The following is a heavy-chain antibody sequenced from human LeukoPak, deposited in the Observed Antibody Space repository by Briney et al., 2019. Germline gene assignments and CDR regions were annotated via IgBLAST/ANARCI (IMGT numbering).Heavy chain of an antibody. J-gene: IGHJ4*02. CDR3: ARGGVDYYGSGTYYLMYYFDY. D-gene: IGHD3-10*01. V-gene: IGHV3-23*01. CDR2: ISGSGGAT. Sequence: PGGSLRLSYAASGFTFSTYGMSWVRQAPGKGLEWVSGISGSGGATYYADSVKGRFTISRDDPHNTLYLQMNSLRAEDTAVYFCARGGVDYYGSGTYYLMYYFDYWGQGALVTVSS. CDR1: GFTFSTYG.